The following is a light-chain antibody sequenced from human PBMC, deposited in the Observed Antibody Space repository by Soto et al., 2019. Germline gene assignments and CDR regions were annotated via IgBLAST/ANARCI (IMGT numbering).Light chain of an antibody. V-gene: IGLV2-11*01. CDR2: DVS. Sequence: QSALTQPRSVSGSPGQSVAISCTGTSSDVGGYNYVSWYQQHPGSAPKLMIYDVSERPSGVPDRFSGSKSGYTASLTISGLQAEDEADYYCCSYAGRNMVIFGGGTKVTVL. CDR3: CSYAGRNMVI. J-gene: IGLJ2*01. CDR1: SSDVGGYNY.